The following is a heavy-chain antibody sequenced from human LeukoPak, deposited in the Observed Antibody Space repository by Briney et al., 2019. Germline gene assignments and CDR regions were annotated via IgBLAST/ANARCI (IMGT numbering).Heavy chain of an antibody. V-gene: IGHV5-51*01. CDR1: GYSFTSYW. Sequence: GESLKISCKGSGYSFTSYWIGWVRPMPGKGLEWMGIIYPGDSDTRYSPSFQGQVTISADKSISTAYLQWSSLKASDTAMYYCARLMGMGIVGATTPFDYWGQGTLVTVSS. D-gene: IGHD1-26*01. CDR3: ARLMGMGIVGATTPFDY. J-gene: IGHJ4*02. CDR2: IYPGDSDT.